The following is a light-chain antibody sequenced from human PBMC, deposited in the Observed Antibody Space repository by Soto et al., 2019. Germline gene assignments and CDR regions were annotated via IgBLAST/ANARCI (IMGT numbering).Light chain of an antibody. J-gene: IGKJ4*01. V-gene: IGKV3-20*01. CDR2: GAS. Sequence: EIVFTQSPGTLSLSPGERATLSCRASPSVSSRYLAWYQQKPGQAPRLLIYGASSRAAGIPDRFSGSGSGTDFTLTISRLEPEDFAVYYCQQYGGSPPLTFGGGTKVDIK. CDR1: PSVSSRY. CDR3: QQYGGSPPLT.